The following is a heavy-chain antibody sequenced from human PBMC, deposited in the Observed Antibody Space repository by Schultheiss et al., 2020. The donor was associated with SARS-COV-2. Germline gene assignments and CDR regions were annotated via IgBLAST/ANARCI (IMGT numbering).Heavy chain of an antibody. Sequence: SQTLSLTCAISGDSVSSNSAAWNWIRQSPSRGLEWLGRTYYRSKWFYDYAPSVKGRITINPDTSKNQFSLKLSSVTAADTAVHYCARVVVPAATWFDPWGQGTLVTVSS. CDR2: TYYRSKWFY. CDR3: ARVVVPAATWFDP. V-gene: IGHV6-1*01. D-gene: IGHD2-2*01. CDR1: GDSVSSNSAA. J-gene: IGHJ5*02.